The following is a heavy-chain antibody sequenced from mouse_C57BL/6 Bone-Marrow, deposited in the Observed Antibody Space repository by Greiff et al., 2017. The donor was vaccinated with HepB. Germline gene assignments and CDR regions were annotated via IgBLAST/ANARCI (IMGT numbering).Heavy chain of an antibody. CDR1: GYTFTDYN. Sequence: VQLKQSGPELVKPGASVKIPCKASGYTFTDYNMDWVKQSHGKSLEWIGDINPNNGGTIYNQKFKGKATLTVDKSSSTAYMELRSLTSEDTAVYYCARGDYGSRGGFAYWGQGTLVTVSA. V-gene: IGHV1-18*01. CDR2: INPNNGGT. J-gene: IGHJ3*01. D-gene: IGHD1-1*01. CDR3: ARGDYGSRGGFAY.